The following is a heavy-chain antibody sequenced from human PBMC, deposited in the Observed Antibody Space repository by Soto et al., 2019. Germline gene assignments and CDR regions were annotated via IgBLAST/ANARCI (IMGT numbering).Heavy chain of an antibody. Sequence: QVQLQESGPGLVKPSQTLSLTCIVSGGSISSNDFYWSWIRQHPGKGLEWIGYIYYSGNTYYNPSLKSRVTILVDTSKNQFSLKGSSVTAADTAVYYCARLSGSWQSWFDPWGPGTLVTVSS. V-gene: IGHV4-31*03. J-gene: IGHJ5*02. CDR1: GGSISSNDFY. CDR2: IYYSGNT. CDR3: ARLSGSWQSWFDP. D-gene: IGHD6-13*01.